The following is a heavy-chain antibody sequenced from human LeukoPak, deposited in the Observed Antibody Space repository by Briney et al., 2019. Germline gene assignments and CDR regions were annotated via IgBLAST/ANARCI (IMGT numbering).Heavy chain of an antibody. J-gene: IGHJ5*02. V-gene: IGHV4-4*07. Sequence: PSETLSLTCSVSGGSISNYYWNWIRQPAGKGLEWIGRVHASVTTKYNPSLNSRVTMSLDTSRNQFSLKLSSVTAADTAVYYCTRGGVPGAGNWFDPWSQGTLVTVSS. CDR1: GGSISNYY. CDR3: TRGGVPGAGNWFDP. CDR2: VHASVTT. D-gene: IGHD1-26*01.